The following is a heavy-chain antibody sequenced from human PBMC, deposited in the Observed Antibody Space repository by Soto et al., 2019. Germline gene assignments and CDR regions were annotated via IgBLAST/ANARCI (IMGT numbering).Heavy chain of an antibody. Sequence: PGGSLRLSCAVSGFTFSSYGMHWVRQAPGKGLEWVAVISYDGSNKYYADSVKGRFTISRDNSKNTLYLQMNSLRAEDTAVYYCAKRRWVVDDYGMDVWGQGTTVTVSS. CDR1: GFTFSSYG. CDR2: ISYDGSNK. D-gene: IGHD2-15*01. V-gene: IGHV3-30*18. J-gene: IGHJ6*02. CDR3: AKRRWVVDDYGMDV.